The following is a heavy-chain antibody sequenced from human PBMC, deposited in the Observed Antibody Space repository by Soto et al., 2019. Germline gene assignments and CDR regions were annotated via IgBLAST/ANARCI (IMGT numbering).Heavy chain of an antibody. J-gene: IGHJ4*02. Sequence: QVQLQESGPGLVKPSETLSLTCTVSGGSVSSGSYYWSWIRQPPGKGLEWIGYIYYRGSTNYNPSPRSRVTISVDTSKNQFDLMLSSVTGADTAVYYCASITYHDFWSGYYTLDYRGQGTLVTVSS. CDR2: IYYRGST. D-gene: IGHD3-3*01. V-gene: IGHV4-61*01. CDR3: ASITYHDFWSGYYTLDY. CDR1: GGSVSSGSYY.